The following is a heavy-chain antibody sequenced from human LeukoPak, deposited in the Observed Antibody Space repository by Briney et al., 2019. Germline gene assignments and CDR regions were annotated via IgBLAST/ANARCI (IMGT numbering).Heavy chain of an antibody. Sequence: GGSLRLSCAASGFAFSSYAMHWVRQAPGKGLEWVAVISYDGSNKYYADSVKGRFTISRDNSKNTLYLQMNSLRAEDTAVYYCARGSYDFPFDYWGQGTLVTVSS. V-gene: IGHV3-30*04. CDR1: GFAFSSYA. CDR3: ARGSYDFPFDY. CDR2: ISYDGSNK. J-gene: IGHJ4*02. D-gene: IGHD5-12*01.